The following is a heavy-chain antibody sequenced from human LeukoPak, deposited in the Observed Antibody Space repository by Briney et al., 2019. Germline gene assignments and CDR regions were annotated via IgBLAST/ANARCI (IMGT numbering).Heavy chain of an antibody. V-gene: IGHV4-59*11. D-gene: IGHD2-15*01. CDR3: ARGRMTESATGPFDI. Sequence: SETLSLTCTVSGGSISSHYWSWIRQPPGKGLEWIGYIYYSGSTDYDPSLKSRVTISVDPSQNQFSLKLRSVTAADTAVYYCARGRMTESATGPFDIWGQGTMVTVSS. CDR1: GGSISSHY. CDR2: IYYSGST. J-gene: IGHJ3*02.